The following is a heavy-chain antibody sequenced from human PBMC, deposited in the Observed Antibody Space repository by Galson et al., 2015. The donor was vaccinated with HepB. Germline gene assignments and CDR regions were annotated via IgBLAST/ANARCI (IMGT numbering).Heavy chain of an antibody. CDR3: ARDRLGAEYYFDY. CDR2: ISYDGSNK. CDR1: GFTFSSYA. D-gene: IGHD1-26*01. J-gene: IGHJ4*02. V-gene: IGHV3-30*04. Sequence: SLRLSCAASGFTFSSYAMHWVRQAPGKGLEWVAVISYDGSNKYYADSVKGRFTISRDNSKNTLYLQMNSLRAEDTAVYYCARDRLGAEYYFDYWGQGTLVTVSS.